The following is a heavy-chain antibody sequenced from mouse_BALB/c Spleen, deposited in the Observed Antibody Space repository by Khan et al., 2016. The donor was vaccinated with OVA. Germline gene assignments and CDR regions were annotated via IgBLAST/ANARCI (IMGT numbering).Heavy chain of an antibody. Sequence: QVQLKESGPGLVAPSQSLSITCTVAGFSLTSYGVSWIRQPPGKGLEWLGVIWGDGNTNYHSTLKSRLSISKDNSKSQVFLQLNSLQTDDTATYYYAKWGDLSRYAMDYWGQGTSVTVSS. CDR1: GFSLTSYG. V-gene: IGHV2-3*01. J-gene: IGHJ4*01. CDR2: IWGDGNT. CDR3: AKWGDLSRYAMDY. D-gene: IGHD2-13*01.